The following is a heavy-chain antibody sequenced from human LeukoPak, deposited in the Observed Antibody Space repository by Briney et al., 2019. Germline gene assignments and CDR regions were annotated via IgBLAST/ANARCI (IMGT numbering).Heavy chain of an antibody. V-gene: IGHV3-23*01. CDR2: ISGSGDGCYTT. D-gene: IGHD3-3*01. Sequence: QPGGSLRLSCAASGFTFTNYAISWVRQAPGEGLEWVSVISGSGDGCYTTYYTDSGKGRFTISRDNSKNPLYLQMTSLRAEDTAVYYCAKDGPAPRGHYDFWSGHPSYYYGMDVWGQGTTVTVSS. CDR1: GFTFTNYA. CDR3: AKDGPAPRGHYDFWSGHPSYYYGMDV. J-gene: IGHJ6*02.